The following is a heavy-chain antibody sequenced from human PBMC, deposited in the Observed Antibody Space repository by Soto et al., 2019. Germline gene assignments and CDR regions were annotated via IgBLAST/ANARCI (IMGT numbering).Heavy chain of an antibody. CDR2: ISSSSSYI. V-gene: IGHV3-21*01. D-gene: IGHD2-2*01. CDR3: ARDRVVVVPAALYHYYYGMDV. J-gene: IGHJ6*02. Sequence: GGSLRLSCAASGFTFSSYSMNWVRQAPGKGLEWVSSISSSSSYIYYADSVKGRFTISRDNAKNSLYLQMNSLRAEDTAVYYCARDRVVVVPAALYHYYYGMDVWGQGTTVTVSS. CDR1: GFTFSSYS.